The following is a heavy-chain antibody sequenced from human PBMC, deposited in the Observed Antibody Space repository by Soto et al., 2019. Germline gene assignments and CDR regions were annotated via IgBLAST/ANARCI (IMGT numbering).Heavy chain of an antibody. CDR3: AKRGDIVEVSRTFVGYGMDV. Sequence: EVQLLESGGGLVQPGGSLRLSCAASGFTFSSYAMSWVRQAPGKGLEWVSAISGSGGDINYADSVKGRFTISRDNSKNKLYLQMNSLRAEDTAVYYCAKRGDIVEVSRTFVGYGMDVWGQGTTVTVSS. J-gene: IGHJ6*02. CDR2: ISGSGGDI. D-gene: IGHD2-2*01. CDR1: GFTFSSYA. V-gene: IGHV3-23*01.